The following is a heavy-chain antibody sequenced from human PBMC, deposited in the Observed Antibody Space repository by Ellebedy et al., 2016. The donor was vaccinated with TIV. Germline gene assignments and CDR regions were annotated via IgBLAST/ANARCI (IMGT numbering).Heavy chain of an antibody. CDR2: ISWNSGSI. Sequence: GGSLRLSCAASGFTFDDYAMHWVRQAPGKGLEWVSGISWNSGSIGYADSVKGRFTISRDNAKNSLYLQMNSLRAEDTAVYYCARPAIDVWGQGTTVTVSS. V-gene: IGHV3-9*01. D-gene: IGHD2-2*01. J-gene: IGHJ6*02. CDR1: GFTFDDYA. CDR3: ARPAIDV.